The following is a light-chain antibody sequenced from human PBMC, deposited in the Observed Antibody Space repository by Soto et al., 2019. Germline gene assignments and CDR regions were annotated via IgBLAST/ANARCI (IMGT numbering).Light chain of an antibody. V-gene: IGLV1-44*01. CDR2: NSN. Sequence: QSVLTQPPSASGTPGQTITISCSGSTSNVGDNALNWYQQLPGTAPKLVIYNSNQRPSGVPDRFSGSKSGTSGSLAIRGLQSYDEADYYCGAWEVRLEASVFGGGTQLTVL. CDR3: GAWEVRLEASV. CDR1: TSNVGDNA. J-gene: IGLJ3*02.